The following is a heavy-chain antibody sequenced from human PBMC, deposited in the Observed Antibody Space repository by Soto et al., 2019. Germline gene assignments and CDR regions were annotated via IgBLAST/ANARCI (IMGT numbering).Heavy chain of an antibody. CDR1: GYNFAGYW. J-gene: IGHJ4*02. CDR3: ARGGVTTRTFDY. D-gene: IGHD1-1*01. CDR2: IYPSDSDT. Sequence: VDSLKISCNGSGYNFAGYWIAWVRQMPWKCLELMGIIYPSDSDTRYRPSFQGQVTISADKSISSAYLQWSSLRASDTAMYYCARGGVTTRTFDYWGKGNPVTVSS. V-gene: IGHV5-51*01.